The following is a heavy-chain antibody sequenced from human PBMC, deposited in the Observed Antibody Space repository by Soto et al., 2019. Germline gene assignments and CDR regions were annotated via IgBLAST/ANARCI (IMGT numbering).Heavy chain of an antibody. Sequence: ASVQVSCKASGYTFTSYAMHWVRQAPGQRLKWMGWINAGNSNTKYSQKFQGRVTITRDTSASTAYKELSSLRSEDTSLYYCARVEVRFLEWLDFDYWGQGTLVTVSS. CDR2: INAGNSNT. J-gene: IGHJ4*02. D-gene: IGHD3-3*01. CDR1: GYTFTSYA. CDR3: ARVEVRFLEWLDFDY. V-gene: IGHV1-3*01.